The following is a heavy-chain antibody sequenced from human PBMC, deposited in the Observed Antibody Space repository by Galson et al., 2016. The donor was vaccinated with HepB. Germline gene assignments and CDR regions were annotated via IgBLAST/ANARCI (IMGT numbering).Heavy chain of an antibody. J-gene: IGHJ6*02. D-gene: IGHD3-10*01. CDR2: ISSSGSTI. CDR3: ARGHQLLCNWRDV. V-gene: IGHV3-11*01. Sequence: SLRLSCAASGFSFSDSYMNWIRQAPGKGLEWVSYISSSGSTIYYADSVKGRFTISRDNARNSLYLQMNSLRAEDTAVYFCARGHQLLCNWRDVWGQGTTVTVSS. CDR1: GFSFSDSY.